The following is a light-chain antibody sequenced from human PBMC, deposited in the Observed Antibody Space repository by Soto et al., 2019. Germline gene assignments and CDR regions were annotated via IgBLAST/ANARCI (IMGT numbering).Light chain of an antibody. CDR2: TAS. CDR1: QSFNSNY. V-gene: IGKV3-20*01. Sequence: EIVLTQSPGTLSLSPGDTATLFCRASQSFNSNYLAWYRQKPGQAPRLLIYTASSRATGIPDRFSGSGSGTDFTLTISRLEPEDFAVYYCQQHGSSPWTFGQGTKVEIK. CDR3: QQHGSSPWT. J-gene: IGKJ1*01.